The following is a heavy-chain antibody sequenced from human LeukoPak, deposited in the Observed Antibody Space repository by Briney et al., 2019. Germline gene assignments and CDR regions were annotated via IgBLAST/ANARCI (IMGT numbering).Heavy chain of an antibody. CDR1: SYTFARYG. D-gene: IGHD1-26*01. J-gene: IGHJ4*02. CDR3: ARSGRGTYYYFDL. CDR2: ISGYNGNT. V-gene: IGHV1-18*01. Sequence: ASVKVSCKASSYTFARYGISWVRQAPGQGLEWMGWISGYNGNTNYAQKFQGRVSMTADTSTSTAYMELRSLRSDDTAVYYCARSGRGTYYYFDLWGQGTLVTVSS.